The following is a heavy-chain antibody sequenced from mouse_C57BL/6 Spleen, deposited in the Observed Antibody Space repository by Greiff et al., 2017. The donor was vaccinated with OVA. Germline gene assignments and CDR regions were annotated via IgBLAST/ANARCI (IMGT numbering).Heavy chain of an antibody. D-gene: IGHD1-1*01. Sequence: QVQLQQSGAELVMPGASVKLSCKASGYTFTSYWMHWVKQRPGQGLEWIGEIDPSDSYTNYNQKFKGKSTLTVDKSSSTAYMQLSSLTSEDSAVYYCARSVVATHYYFDYWGQGTTLTVSS. J-gene: IGHJ2*01. CDR3: ARSVVATHYYFDY. CDR1: GYTFTSYW. V-gene: IGHV1-69*01. CDR2: IDPSDSYT.